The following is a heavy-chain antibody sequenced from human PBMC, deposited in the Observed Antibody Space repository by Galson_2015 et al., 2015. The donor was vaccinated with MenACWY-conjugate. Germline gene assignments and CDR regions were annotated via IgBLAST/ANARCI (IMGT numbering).Heavy chain of an antibody. Sequence: PALVKPTQTLTLTCAFSGFSLRDRGMSVSWIRQPPGKALEWLARIDWDDDAFYNRNLQTRLSISKDKSKNQVVLTMTSVDPGDTGTYYCTRIRGMTGTTSLFYGIDVWGQGTTVTVSS. J-gene: IGHJ6*01. CDR2: IDWDDDA. V-gene: IGHV2-70*17. D-gene: IGHD1-1*01. CDR3: TRIRGMTGTTSLFYGIDV. CDR1: GFSLRDRGMS.